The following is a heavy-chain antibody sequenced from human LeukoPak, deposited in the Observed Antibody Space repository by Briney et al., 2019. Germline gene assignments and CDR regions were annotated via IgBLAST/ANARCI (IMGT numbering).Heavy chain of an antibody. V-gene: IGHV1-18*01. Sequence: ASVKVSCKASGYTFTSYDINWVRQATGQGLEWMGWISNYNGNTNYAQKLQGRVTMTTDTFTSTAYMELRSLRSDDTAVYYCARDREYSSSLSAFDIWGQGTMVTVSS. J-gene: IGHJ3*02. CDR1: GYTFTSYD. CDR3: ARDREYSSSLSAFDI. CDR2: ISNYNGNT. D-gene: IGHD6-6*01.